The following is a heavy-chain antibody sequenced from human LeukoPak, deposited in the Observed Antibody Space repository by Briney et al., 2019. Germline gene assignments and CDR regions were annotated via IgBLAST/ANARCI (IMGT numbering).Heavy chain of an antibody. Sequence: ASVKVSCKVSGYTLTELSMHWVRQAPGKGREWMGGFDPEDGETIYAQKFQGRVTMTEDTSTDTAYMELSSLRSEDTAVYYCATGAAVAGTFSYYYGMDVWGQGTTVTVSS. CDR3: ATGAAVAGTFSYYYGMDV. V-gene: IGHV1-24*01. CDR2: FDPEDGET. D-gene: IGHD6-19*01. CDR1: GYTLTELS. J-gene: IGHJ6*02.